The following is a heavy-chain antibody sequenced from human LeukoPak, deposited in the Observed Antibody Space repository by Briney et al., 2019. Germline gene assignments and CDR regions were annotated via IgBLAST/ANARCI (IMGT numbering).Heavy chain of an antibody. CDR2: IYSGGST. CDR3: ARGIVGATDLGD. D-gene: IGHD1-26*01. CDR1: GFTVSSNY. Sequence: GGSLRLSCAASGFTVSSNYMSWVRQAPGKGLEWVSVIYSGGSTYYADSVKGRFTISRDNSKNTLYLQMNSLRAEDTAVYYCARGIVGATDLGDWGQGTLVTVSS. V-gene: IGHV3-66*01. J-gene: IGHJ4*02.